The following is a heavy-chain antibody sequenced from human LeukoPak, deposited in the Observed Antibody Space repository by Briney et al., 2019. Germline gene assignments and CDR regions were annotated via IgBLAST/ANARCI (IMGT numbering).Heavy chain of an antibody. J-gene: IGHJ6*03. Sequence: GASVKVSCKASGGTFSSYAISWVRQAPGQGLEWMGGIIPIFGTANYAQKFQGRVTITTDESTSTAHMELSSLRSEDTAVYYCASRGGNYVDYYYMDVWGKGTTVTVSS. CDR1: GGTFSSYA. D-gene: IGHD1-26*01. CDR2: IIPIFGTA. V-gene: IGHV1-69*05. CDR3: ASRGGNYVDYYYMDV.